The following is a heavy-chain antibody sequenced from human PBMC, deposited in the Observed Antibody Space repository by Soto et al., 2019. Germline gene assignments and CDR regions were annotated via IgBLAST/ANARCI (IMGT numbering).Heavy chain of an antibody. CDR2: IATGGDRI. Sequence: EEQLVESGGDLVQPGGSLRLSCTSSGFALDTYDMIWVRLAPGKDLEWISHIATGGDRIYYADSVKGRFTISRDNARNSLYLQMNSLIDDDTALYYCAGEHVLMFASYDAFNVWGQGTLVIFSS. D-gene: IGHD2-21*01. CDR3: AGEHVLMFASYDAFNV. J-gene: IGHJ3*01. CDR1: GFALDTYD. V-gene: IGHV3-48*03.